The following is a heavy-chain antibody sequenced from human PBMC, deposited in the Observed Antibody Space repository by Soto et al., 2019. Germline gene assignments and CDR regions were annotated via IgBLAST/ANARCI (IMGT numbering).Heavy chain of an antibody. Sequence: GASVKVSCKASGYTFTSYGISWVRQAPGQGLEWMGWISAYNGNTNYAQKLQGRVTMTTDTSTSTAYMELRSLRSDDTAVYCCSGDLAAGGGWFDPWGQGTLVTVSS. J-gene: IGHJ5*02. CDR3: SGDLAAGGGWFDP. D-gene: IGHD6-13*01. CDR1: GYTFTSYG. CDR2: ISAYNGNT. V-gene: IGHV1-18*04.